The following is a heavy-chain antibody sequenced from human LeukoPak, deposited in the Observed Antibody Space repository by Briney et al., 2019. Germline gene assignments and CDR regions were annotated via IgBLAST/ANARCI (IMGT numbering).Heavy chain of an antibody. CDR1: GGSVSISY. D-gene: IGHD4-23*01. CDR3: VNLHDGCHSDGAVDI. V-gene: IGHV4-59*02. CDR2: IYYRGRA. Sequence: PSETLSLTCIVSGGSVSISYRCSVWQRPGGGLEWSGHIYYRGRANSNQSLRSRVTISVDTPTTQCSLILSTVRDADTRAYYCVNLHDGCHSDGAVDIWGQGTMVTVSS. J-gene: IGHJ3*02.